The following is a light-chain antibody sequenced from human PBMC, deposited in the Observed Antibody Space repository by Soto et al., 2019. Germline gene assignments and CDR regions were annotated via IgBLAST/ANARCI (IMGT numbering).Light chain of an antibody. Sequence: EIVMTQSPATLSVSPGERATLSCRASQSITSNLAWYQQRPGQAPRLLIYGASARATGIPDRFSGSGSGTEFTLTISSPQSEDFAVYYCQQYNDWPLTFGGGTKVDI. CDR2: GAS. V-gene: IGKV3D-15*01. J-gene: IGKJ4*01. CDR3: QQYNDWPLT. CDR1: QSITSN.